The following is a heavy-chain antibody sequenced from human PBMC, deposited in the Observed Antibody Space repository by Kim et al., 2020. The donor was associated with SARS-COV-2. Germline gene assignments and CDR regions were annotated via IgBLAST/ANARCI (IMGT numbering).Heavy chain of an antibody. CDR3: DASDY. J-gene: IGHJ4*02. V-gene: IGHV3-23*01. CDR2: SDSGRNT. Sequence: SDSGRNTHYADSGKRRFTISRENSMNTLYLQVNSLRAEDTAVYYCDASDYWGQGTLVTVSS.